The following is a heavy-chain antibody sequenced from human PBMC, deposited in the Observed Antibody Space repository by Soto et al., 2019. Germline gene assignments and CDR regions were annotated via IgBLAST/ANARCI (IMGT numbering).Heavy chain of an antibody. CDR1: GFTFISYG. CDR3: ARDRGSGWFVY. D-gene: IGHD6-19*01. CDR2: ISGYNGNT. Sequence: QVQLVQSGAEVKKPGASVKVSCKTSGFTFISYGISWVRQAPGQGLEWMGWISGYNGNTNYAQKFQGRVTMTTDTSTSSDYMDLKSLTSHDAAIYFCARDRGSGWFVYWGQGTPVTVS. J-gene: IGHJ4*02. V-gene: IGHV1-18*01.